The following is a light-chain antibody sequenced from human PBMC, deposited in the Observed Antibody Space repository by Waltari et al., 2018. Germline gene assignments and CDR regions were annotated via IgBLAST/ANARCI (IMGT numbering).Light chain of an antibody. J-gene: IGLJ3*02. V-gene: IGLV3-19*01. CDR1: SRRTSY. CDR2: GKD. Sequence: SSELTQDPAVSVALGQTVRFTCQGDSRRTSYASWYQPKPGQAPVLVIYGKDKRPSGIPDRISGYSSGTTSSWTITGAQAEDEADYYCSSRNGRANQVVFAGGTKVTVL. CDR3: SSRNGRANQVV.